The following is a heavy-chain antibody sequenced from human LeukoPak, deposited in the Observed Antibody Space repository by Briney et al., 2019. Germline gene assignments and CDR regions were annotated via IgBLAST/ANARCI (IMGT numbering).Heavy chain of an antibody. CDR3: AGGTLAAYLNQAWYHMDV. V-gene: IGHV4-59*01. J-gene: IGHJ6*03. Sequence: SETLSLTCTVSGGSISSYYWSWIRQPPGKGLEWIGYIYHSGNTKYNPSLKSRVTISVDTSKNQFSLNLSSVTAADTAVYYCAGGTLAAYLNQAWYHMDVWGKGTTVTVSS. CDR2: IYHSGNT. CDR1: GGSISSYY. D-gene: IGHD3-16*01.